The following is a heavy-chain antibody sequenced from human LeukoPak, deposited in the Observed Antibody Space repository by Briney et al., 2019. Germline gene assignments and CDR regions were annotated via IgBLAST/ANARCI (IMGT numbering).Heavy chain of an antibody. J-gene: IGHJ4*02. Sequence: ASVKVSCKASGYSFTNYYMHWVRHVPGQGLEWMGRINPNSGGTNYAQKFQGRVTMTRDTSISTAYMELSRLRSDDTAVYYCARGLYSYCVDYWGQGTLVTVSS. D-gene: IGHD5-18*01. V-gene: IGHV1-2*06. CDR2: INPNSGGT. CDR1: GYSFTNYY. CDR3: ARGLYSYCVDY.